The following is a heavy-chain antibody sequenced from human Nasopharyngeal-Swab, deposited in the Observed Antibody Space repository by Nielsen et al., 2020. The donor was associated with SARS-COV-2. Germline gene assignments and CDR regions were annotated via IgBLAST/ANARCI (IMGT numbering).Heavy chain of an antibody. D-gene: IGHD3-22*01. CDR3: ARVYYDSSSYRED. J-gene: IGHJ4*02. V-gene: IGHV4-61*02. CDR2: IYTSGST. CDR1: GGSISSGSYY. Sequence: LRLSCTVSGGSISSGSYYWSWIRQPAGKGLEWIGRIYTSGSTNYNPSLKSRVTISVDTSKNQFSLKLSSVTAADTAVYYCARVYYDSSSYREDWGQGTLVTVSS.